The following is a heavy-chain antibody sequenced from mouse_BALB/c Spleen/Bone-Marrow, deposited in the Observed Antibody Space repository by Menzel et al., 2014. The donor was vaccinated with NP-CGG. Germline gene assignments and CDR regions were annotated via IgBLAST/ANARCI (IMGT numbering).Heavy chain of an antibody. CDR3: ARGYFAY. CDR1: GYTFTSYW. CDR2: INPSNGRT. Sequence: VQLQQSGAELVKPGASVKLSCKASGYTFTSYWMHWVKQRPGQGLEWIGEINPSNGRTNYNEKFKSKATLTVDKSSSTAYMQLSSLTPEDSAVYYCARGYFAYWGQGTLVTVSA. V-gene: IGHV1S81*02. J-gene: IGHJ3*01. D-gene: IGHD2-14*01.